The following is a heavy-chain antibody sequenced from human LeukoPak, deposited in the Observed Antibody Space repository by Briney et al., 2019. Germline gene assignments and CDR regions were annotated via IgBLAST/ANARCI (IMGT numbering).Heavy chain of an antibody. J-gene: IGHJ4*02. V-gene: IGHV3-9*01. Sequence: GGSLRLSCAASGFTFSSYWMHRVRQAPGKGLEWVSGISWNSGSIGYADSVKGRFTISRDNAKNSLYLQMNSLRAEDTALYYCAKDIRGRIAAAGLELDYWGQGTLVTVSS. CDR2: ISWNSGSI. D-gene: IGHD6-13*01. CDR3: AKDIRGRIAAAGLELDY. CDR1: GFTFSSYW.